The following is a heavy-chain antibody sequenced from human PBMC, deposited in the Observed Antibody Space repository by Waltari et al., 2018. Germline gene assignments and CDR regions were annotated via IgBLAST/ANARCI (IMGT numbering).Heavy chain of an antibody. CDR2: IIPIFGTA. Sequence: QVQLVQSGAEVKKPGSSVKVSCKASGGTFSSYAISWVRQAPGQGLEWMGGIIPIFGTANYAQKFQGRVTITADESTSTAYMELSSLRSEDTAVYYCARNGWARPTQQLREMDVWGQGTTVTVSS. CDR3: ARNGWARPTQQLREMDV. CDR1: GGTFSSYA. D-gene: IGHD5-18*01. V-gene: IGHV1-69*01. J-gene: IGHJ6*02.